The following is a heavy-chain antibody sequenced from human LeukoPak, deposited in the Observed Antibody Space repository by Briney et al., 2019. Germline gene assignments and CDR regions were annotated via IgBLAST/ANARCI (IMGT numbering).Heavy chain of an antibody. V-gene: IGHV3-7*01. D-gene: IGHD1-20*01. Sequence: SGGSLRLSCAASGFTFINYWMSWVRQAPGKGLEWVANIDPDGSETQYVGSVKGRFTTSIDNAKNSLYLQMNSLRAEDTAIYYCARIWYFGDNNWRYFDYWGQGTLVTVSS. CDR1: GFTFINYW. J-gene: IGHJ4*02. CDR2: IDPDGSET. CDR3: ARIWYFGDNNWRYFDY.